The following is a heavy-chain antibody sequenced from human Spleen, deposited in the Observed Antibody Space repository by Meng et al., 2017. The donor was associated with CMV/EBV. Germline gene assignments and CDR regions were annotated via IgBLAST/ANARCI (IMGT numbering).Heavy chain of an antibody. Sequence: SETLSLTCTVSGGSISNSDYYWGWIRQPPGKGLEWIGSIYYSGSTYYKPSLKSRVTMSVDTSKNQFSLKLSSVTAADTAVYYCARGYSSLSWFDPWGQGTLVTVSS. J-gene: IGHJ5*02. D-gene: IGHD6-13*01. CDR1: GGSISNSDYY. V-gene: IGHV4-39*07. CDR3: ARGYSSLSWFDP. CDR2: IYYSGST.